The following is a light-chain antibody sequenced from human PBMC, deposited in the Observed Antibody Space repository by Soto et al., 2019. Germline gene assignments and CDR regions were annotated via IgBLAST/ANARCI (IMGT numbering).Light chain of an antibody. CDR2: DAS. V-gene: IGKV3-11*01. J-gene: IGKJ1*01. CDR1: QSVSSY. CDR3: QQRSNWQRT. Sequence: IVLTQSPATLSLSPGERATLSCRASQSVSSYLAWYQQKPGQAPRLLIYDASNRATGIPARFSGSGSGTDFTLPISSLEPEDFAVYDRQQRSNWQRTLGQGTKV.